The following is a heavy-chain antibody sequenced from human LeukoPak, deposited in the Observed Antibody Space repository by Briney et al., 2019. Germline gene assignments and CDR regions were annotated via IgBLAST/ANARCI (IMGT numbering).Heavy chain of an antibody. V-gene: IGHV3-9*01. CDR2: ISWNSGSI. D-gene: IGHD3-10*01. CDR3: AKVGRGYYYYYMDV. CDR1: GFTFDDYA. Sequence: GGSLRLSCAASGFTFDDYAMPWVRHAPGKGLEWVSGISWNSGSIVYADSVKGRFTISRDNAKNSLYLQMNSLRAEDTALYYCAKVGRGYYYYYMDVWGKGTTVTVSS. J-gene: IGHJ6*03.